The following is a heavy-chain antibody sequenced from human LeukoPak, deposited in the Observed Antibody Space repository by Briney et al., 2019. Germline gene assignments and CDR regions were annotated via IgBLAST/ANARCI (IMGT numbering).Heavy chain of an antibody. D-gene: IGHD4-17*01. CDR2: IYYSRST. V-gene: IGHV4-59*08. Sequence: SETLSLTCTVSGGSLSNYYWSWIRQPPEKGLEWIAYIYYSRSTNYNPSLKSRLTVSVDTSKSQFSLKLSSVTAADTGVYYCARSYGDYITGAYAFDVWGQGTMVTVSS. CDR3: ARSYGDYITGAYAFDV. CDR1: GGSLSNYY. J-gene: IGHJ3*01.